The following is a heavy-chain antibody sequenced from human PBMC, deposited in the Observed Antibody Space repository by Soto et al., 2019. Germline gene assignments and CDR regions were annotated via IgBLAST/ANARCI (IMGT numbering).Heavy chain of an antibody. V-gene: IGHV4-59*08. D-gene: IGHD3-9*01. CDR1: GGSISSYY. J-gene: IGHJ6*03. CDR3: ATSDYDILTGYYEYYYYYMDV. CDR2: IYYSGST. Sequence: SETLSLTCTVSGGSISSYYWSWIRQPPGKGLEWIGYIYYSGSTNYNPSLKSRVTISVDTSKNQFSLKLSSVTAADTAVYYCATSDYDILTGYYEYYYYYMDVWGKGTTVTVSS.